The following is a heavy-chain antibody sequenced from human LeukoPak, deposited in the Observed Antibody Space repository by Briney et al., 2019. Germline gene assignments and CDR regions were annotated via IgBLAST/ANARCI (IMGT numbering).Heavy chain of an antibody. D-gene: IGHD6-13*01. V-gene: IGHV3-30-3*01. CDR3: ARASPGIAAAGYFDY. CDR2: ISYDGSNK. J-gene: IGHJ4*02. CDR1: GFTFSSYA. Sequence: PGRSLRLSRAASGFTFSSYAMHWVRQAPGKGLEWVAVISYDGSNKYYADSVKGRFTISRDNSKNTLYLQMNSLRAEDTAVYYCARASPGIAAAGYFDYWGQGTLVTVSS.